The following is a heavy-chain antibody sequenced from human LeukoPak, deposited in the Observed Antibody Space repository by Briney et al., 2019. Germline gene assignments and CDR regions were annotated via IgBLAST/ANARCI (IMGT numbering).Heavy chain of an antibody. CDR2: INSDGLIT. J-gene: IGHJ6*02. D-gene: IGHD2-2*01. Sequence: GGSLRLSCAASGFTFSNYWMHWVRQAPGKGLVWVSRINSDGLITNYADSVKGRFTVSRDNPKNTLYLQMNSLRVEDTAVYYCARGCSSTSCYGMDVWGQGTTVTVSS. CDR1: GFTFSNYW. CDR3: ARGCSSTSCYGMDV. V-gene: IGHV3-74*01.